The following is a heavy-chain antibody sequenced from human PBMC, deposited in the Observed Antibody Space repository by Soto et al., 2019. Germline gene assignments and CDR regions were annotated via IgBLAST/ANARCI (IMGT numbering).Heavy chain of an antibody. V-gene: IGHV3-7*01. J-gene: IGHJ3*02. CDR2: IKQDGSEK. Sequence: EVQLVESGGDLAQPGGSLRLSCAASGFTLSNFWVNWVRQAPGKGLEWVANIKQDGSEKYYVDSVEGRFTISRDNTKNSLFLQMNNLRAEDTAVYYCLVTTSAFDIWGQGTTVTVSS. D-gene: IGHD4-17*01. CDR1: GFTLSNFW. CDR3: LVTTSAFDI.